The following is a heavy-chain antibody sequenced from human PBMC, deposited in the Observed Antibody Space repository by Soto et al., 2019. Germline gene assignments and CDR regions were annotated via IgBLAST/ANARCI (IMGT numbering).Heavy chain of an antibody. V-gene: IGHV1-3*01. CDR3: AKDFDYYYYAMDV. D-gene: IGHD3-3*01. CDR1: GYTFTSYA. J-gene: IGHJ6*02. CDR2: INAGNGNT. Sequence: QVQLVQSGAEMKKPGASVKVSCKASGYTFTSYAIHWVRQAPGQTLEWMGWINAGNGNTKYSEKFQGRVTITRDTSASTAYMELSSLISEDTAVYYCAKDFDYYYYAMDVWGQGTTVTGSS.